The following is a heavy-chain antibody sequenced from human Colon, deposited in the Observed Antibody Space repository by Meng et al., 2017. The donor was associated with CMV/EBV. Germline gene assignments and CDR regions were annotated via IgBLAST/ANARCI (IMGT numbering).Heavy chain of an antibody. Sequence: GESLKISCVVSGVTFSDSVMSWVRQAPGKGLEWVAAISSRGDKRDYADSVKGRFTISRDNFRNTVILQMSSMKVEDTAVYYCARGKFLHYFDDWGRGTLVTVSS. J-gene: IGHJ4*02. CDR1: GVTFSDSV. D-gene: IGHD2/OR15-2a*01. CDR2: ISSRGDKR. CDR3: ARGKFLHYFDD. V-gene: IGHV3-23*01.